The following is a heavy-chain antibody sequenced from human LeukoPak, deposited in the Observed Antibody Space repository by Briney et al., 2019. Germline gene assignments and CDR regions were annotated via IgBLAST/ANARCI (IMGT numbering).Heavy chain of an antibody. V-gene: IGHV4-34*01. CDR3: ARASAYSGYETIDY. CDR2: INHSGST. J-gene: IGHJ4*02. CDR1: GGSFSGYY. Sequence: PSETLSLTCAVYGGSFSGYYWSWIRQPPGKGLEWIGEINHSGSTNYNPPLKSRVTISVDTSKNQFSLKLSSVTAADMAVYYCARASAYSGYETIDYWGQGTLVTVSS. D-gene: IGHD5-12*01.